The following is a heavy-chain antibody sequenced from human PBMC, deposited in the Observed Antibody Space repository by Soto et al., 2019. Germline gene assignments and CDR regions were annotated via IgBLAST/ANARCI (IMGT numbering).Heavy chain of an antibody. V-gene: IGHV3-9*01. Sequence: GGSLRLSCAASGFTFDDYAMHWVRQAPGKGLEWVSGISWNSGSIGYADSVKGRFTISRDNAKNSLYLQMNSLRAEDTALYYCAKDSYSSSWNDFDYWGQGTLVTVSS. CDR1: GFTFDDYA. CDR2: ISWNSGSI. D-gene: IGHD6-13*01. CDR3: AKDSYSSSWNDFDY. J-gene: IGHJ4*02.